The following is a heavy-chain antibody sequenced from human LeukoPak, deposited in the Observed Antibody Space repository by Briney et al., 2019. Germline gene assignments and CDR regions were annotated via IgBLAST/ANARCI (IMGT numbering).Heavy chain of an antibody. J-gene: IGHJ4*02. D-gene: IGHD6-19*01. CDR1: GFTFSTYA. V-gene: IGHV3-23*01. CDR2: ISGST. Sequence: GGSLRLSCAGSGFTFSTYAMSWVRQAPGKGLEWVSGISGSTYYANSVKGRFTISRDNSKNTLYLQMNSLRAEDTAVYYCAKGRGIAVDGTFDYWGQGTLVTVSS. CDR3: AKGRGIAVDGTFDY.